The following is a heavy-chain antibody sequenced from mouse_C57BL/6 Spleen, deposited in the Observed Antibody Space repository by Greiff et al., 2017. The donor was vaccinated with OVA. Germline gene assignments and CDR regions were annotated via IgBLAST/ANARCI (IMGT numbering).Heavy chain of an antibody. CDR2: INPGSGGT. J-gene: IGHJ2*01. CDR1: GYAFTNYL. CDR3: ARNRGSRSCYFDV. Sequence: QVQLQQSGAELVRPGTSVKVSCKASGYAFTNYLIEWVKQRPGQGLEWIGVINPGSGGTNYNEKFKGKATLTADKSSSTAYLQLSSLTSEDSAVEFCARNRGSRSCYFDVWGKGTTLTVSS. V-gene: IGHV1-54*01. D-gene: IGHD1-1*01.